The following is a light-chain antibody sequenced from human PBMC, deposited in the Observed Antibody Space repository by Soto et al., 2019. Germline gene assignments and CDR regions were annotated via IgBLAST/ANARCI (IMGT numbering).Light chain of an antibody. V-gene: IGLV2-14*04. CDR3: SSYTSSSTPYV. CDR1: SSDVGGYNY. Sequence: SRTIFKTKTSSDVGGYNYVSWYQQHPGKAPKLMIYDVSNRPSGVSNRFSGSKSGNTASLTISGLQAEDEADYYCSSYTSSSTPYVFGTGTKVTVL. J-gene: IGLJ1*01. CDR2: DVS.